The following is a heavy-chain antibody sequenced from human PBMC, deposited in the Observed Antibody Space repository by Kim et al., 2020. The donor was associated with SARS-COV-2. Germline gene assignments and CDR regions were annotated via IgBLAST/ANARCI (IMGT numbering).Heavy chain of an antibody. D-gene: IGHD6-13*01. V-gene: IGHV2-70*11. CDR1: GFSLSTSGMC. Sequence: SGPTLVNPTQTLTLTCTFSGFSLSTSGMCVSWIRQPPGKALEWLARIDWDDDKYYSTSLKTRLTISKDTSKNQVVLTMTNMDPVDTATYYCARHSSSWYEDYYYYYMDVWGKGTTVTVSS. J-gene: IGHJ6*03. CDR3: ARHSSSWYEDYYYYYMDV. CDR2: IDWDDDK.